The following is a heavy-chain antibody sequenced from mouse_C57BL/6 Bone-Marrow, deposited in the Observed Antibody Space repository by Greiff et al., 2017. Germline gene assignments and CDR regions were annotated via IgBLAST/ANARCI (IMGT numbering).Heavy chain of an antibody. D-gene: IGHD1-1*01. J-gene: IGHJ3*01. V-gene: IGHV3-3*01. Sequence: VQLKQSGPSLVRPSQTLSLTCTVTGFSINSDCYWIWIRQFPGNKLEYIGYTFYSGITYYNPSLESRTYITRDTSKNQFSLKLSSVTTEDTATYYCARDGQYYYGSSPAWFAYWGQGTLVTVSA. CDR2: TFYSGIT. CDR3: ARDGQYYYGSSPAWFAY. CDR1: GFSINSDCY.